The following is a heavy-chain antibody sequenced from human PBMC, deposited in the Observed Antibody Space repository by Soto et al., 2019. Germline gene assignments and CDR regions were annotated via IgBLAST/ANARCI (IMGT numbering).Heavy chain of an antibody. V-gene: IGHV3-15*07. Sequence: GGSLRLSCAASGFTFSNAWMNWVRQAPGKGLEWVGRIKSKTDGGTTDYAAPVKGRFTISRDDSKNTLYLQMNSLKTEDTAVYYCTTLAYYYDSSGYRYYFDYWGQGTLVTVSS. CDR3: TTLAYYYDSSGYRYYFDY. J-gene: IGHJ4*02. D-gene: IGHD3-22*01. CDR2: IKSKTDGGTT. CDR1: GFTFSNAW.